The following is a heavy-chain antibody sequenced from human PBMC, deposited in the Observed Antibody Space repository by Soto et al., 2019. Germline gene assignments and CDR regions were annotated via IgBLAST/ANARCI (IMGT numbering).Heavy chain of an antibody. CDR3: ARGLVATIKGGWFDP. D-gene: IGHD5-12*01. CDR1: GGSFSGYY. V-gene: IGHV4-34*01. Sequence: SETLSLTCAVYGGSFSGYYWSWIRQPPGKGLEWIGEINHSGSTNYNPSLKSRVTISVDTSKNQFSLKLSSVTAADTAVYYCARGLVATIKGGWFDPWGQGTLVTVSS. J-gene: IGHJ5*02. CDR2: INHSGST.